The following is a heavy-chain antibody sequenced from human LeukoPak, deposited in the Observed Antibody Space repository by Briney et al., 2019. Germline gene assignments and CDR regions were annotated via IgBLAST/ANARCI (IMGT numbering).Heavy chain of an antibody. Sequence: SETLSLTCAVYGGSFSGYYWSWIRQPPGKGLEWIGEINHSGSTNYNPSLKSRVTISVDTSKNQFSLKLSSMTAADTAVYYCARKFNSRYFDLWGRGTLVTVSS. J-gene: IGHJ2*01. V-gene: IGHV4-34*01. D-gene: IGHD4-23*01. CDR2: INHSGST. CDR1: GGSFSGYY. CDR3: ARKFNSRYFDL.